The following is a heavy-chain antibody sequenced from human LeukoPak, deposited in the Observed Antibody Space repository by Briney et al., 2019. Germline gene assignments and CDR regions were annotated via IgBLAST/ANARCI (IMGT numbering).Heavy chain of an antibody. CDR1: GGTFSSYA. D-gene: IGHD1-26*01. V-gene: IGHV1-69*05. J-gene: IGHJ4*02. Sequence: SVKVSCKASGGTFSSYAISWVRQAPGQGLEWMGGIIPIFGTANYAQKFQGRVTMTRDTSISTAYMELSRLRSDDTAVYYCARGSIVGATFDYFDYWGQGTLVTVSS. CDR3: ARGSIVGATFDYFDY. CDR2: IIPIFGTA.